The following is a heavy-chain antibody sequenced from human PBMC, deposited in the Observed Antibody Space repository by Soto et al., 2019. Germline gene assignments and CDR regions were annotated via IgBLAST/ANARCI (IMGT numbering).Heavy chain of an antibody. Sequence: GGSMRLSCTASGFTFGDYVMSWFRQAPGKGLEWVGFIRSKAYGGTTEYAASVKGRFTISRDDSKSIAYLQMNSLKTEDTAVYYCTRDSGCGGDCYENYFDYWGQGTLVPSPQ. V-gene: IGHV3-49*03. D-gene: IGHD2-21*02. J-gene: IGHJ4*02. CDR1: GFTFGDYV. CDR3: TRDSGCGGDCYENYFDY. CDR2: IRSKAYGGTT.